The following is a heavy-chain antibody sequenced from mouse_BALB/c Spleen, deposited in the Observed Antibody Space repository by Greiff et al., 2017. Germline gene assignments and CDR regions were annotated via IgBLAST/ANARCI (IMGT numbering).Heavy chain of an antibody. Sequence: QVQLKESGPSLVQPSQSLSITCTVSGFSLTSYGVHWVRQSPGKGLEWLGVIWRGGSTDYNAAFMSRLSITKDNSKSQVFFKMNSLQADDTAIYYCAKNRGLYGNYDAMDYWGQGTSVTVSS. CDR1: GFSLTSYG. V-gene: IGHV2-5-1*01. J-gene: IGHJ4*01. CDR3: AKNRGLYGNYDAMDY. CDR2: IWRGGST. D-gene: IGHD2-1*01.